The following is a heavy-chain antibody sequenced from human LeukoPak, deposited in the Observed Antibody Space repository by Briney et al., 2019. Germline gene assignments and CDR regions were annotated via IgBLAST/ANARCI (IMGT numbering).Heavy chain of an antibody. CDR1: GGFFSGYY. V-gene: IGHV4-34*01. J-gene: IGHJ4*02. D-gene: IGHD3-22*01. CDR3: ARGKGRRVVAFDY. CDR2: INHSGST. Sequence: SETLSLTCAVYGGFFSGYYWSWIRQPPGKGLEWIGEINHSGSTNYNPSLKSRVTISVDTSKNQFSLKLSSVAAADTAVYYCARGKGRRVVAFDYWGQGTLVTVSS.